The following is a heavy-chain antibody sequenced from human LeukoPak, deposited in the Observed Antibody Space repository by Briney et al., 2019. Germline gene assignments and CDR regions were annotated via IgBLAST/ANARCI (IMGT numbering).Heavy chain of an antibody. J-gene: IGHJ4*02. D-gene: IGHD3-22*01. CDR2: IWSDGSNK. V-gene: IGHV3-33*01. Sequence: PGRSLRLSCAASGFTFSIYGMHWVRQAPGKGLEWLAVIWSDGSNKYYADSAKGRFTISRDNSKNTLYLQMNNLRAEDTAVYYCARAAYYDSSGYYYGIDFWGQGTLVTVSS. CDR1: GFTFSIYG. CDR3: ARAAYYDSSGYYYGIDF.